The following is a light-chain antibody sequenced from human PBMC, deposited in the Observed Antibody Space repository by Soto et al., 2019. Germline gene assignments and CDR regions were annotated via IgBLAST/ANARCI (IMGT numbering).Light chain of an antibody. J-gene: IGKJ1*01. CDR2: SAT. V-gene: IGKV1-6*01. CDR1: QDISKD. Sequence: AIQMTQSQTSLSASVGDRVIITCRASQDISKDLGGYQQKPGKAPKFLIYSATSTQSGVPSTFRGSGFGTDFTLTISSLQTEVFATYSCLQDHDYPLTFGKETQVEV. CDR3: LQDHDYPLT.